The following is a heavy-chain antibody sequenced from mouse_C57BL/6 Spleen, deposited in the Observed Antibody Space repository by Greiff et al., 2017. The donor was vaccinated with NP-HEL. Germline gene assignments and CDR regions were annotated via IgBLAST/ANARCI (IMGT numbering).Heavy chain of an antibody. CDR1: GYAFSSSW. J-gene: IGHJ2*01. D-gene: IGHD1-1*01. CDR2: IYPGDGDT. Sequence: VQLQQSGPELVKPGASVKISCKASGYAFSSSWMHWVKQRPGQGLEWIGRIYPGDGDTNYNGKFKGKATLTADKSSSTAYMQLSSLTSEDSAVYFCARRTTVVADFDYWGQGTTLTVSS. V-gene: IGHV1-82*01. CDR3: ARRTTVVADFDY.